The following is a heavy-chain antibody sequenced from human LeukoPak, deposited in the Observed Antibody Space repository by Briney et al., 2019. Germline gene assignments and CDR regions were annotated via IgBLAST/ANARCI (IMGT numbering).Heavy chain of an antibody. CDR2: ISNDGSNK. V-gene: IGHV3-30*18. CDR3: AKVQEMATILPPFHY. CDR1: GFTFSPYA. Sequence: GGSLRLSCAASGFTFSPYAMHWVRQAPGKGLEWVALISNDGSNKYYADSVKGRFTISRDNSKNTLYLQMNSLRAEDTAVYYCAKVQEMATILPPFHYWGQGTLVTVSS. J-gene: IGHJ4*02. D-gene: IGHD5-24*01.